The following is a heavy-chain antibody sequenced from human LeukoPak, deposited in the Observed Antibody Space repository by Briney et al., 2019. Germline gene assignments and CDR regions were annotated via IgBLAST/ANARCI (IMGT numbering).Heavy chain of an antibody. CDR2: IRYDGSNK. CDR1: GFTFSSYG. Sequence: HPGGSLRLSCAASGFTFSSYGMHWVRQAPGKGLEWVAFIRYDGSNKYYADSVKGRFTISRDNSKNTLYLQMNSLRAEDTAVYYCAKAPANYVDTAMGTFGYWGQGTLVTVSS. D-gene: IGHD5-18*01. CDR3: AKAPANYVDTAMGTFGY. V-gene: IGHV3-30*02. J-gene: IGHJ4*02.